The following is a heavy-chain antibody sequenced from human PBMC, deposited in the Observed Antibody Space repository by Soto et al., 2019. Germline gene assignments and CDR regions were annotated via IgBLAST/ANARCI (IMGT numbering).Heavy chain of an antibody. D-gene: IGHD1-26*01. Sequence: QVQLVQSGAEVKKPGSSVKVSCKTSGGTFSTSSIVWVRQAPGEGLEWMGGIIPIFGTANYAQKFQDRVTITADKSTNTAFMELSSLQSEDTAMYYCASSSGNNYGVGTNYYFDYWGQVTLVTVS. J-gene: IGHJ4*02. CDR3: ASSSGNNYGVGTNYYFDY. CDR1: GGTFSTSS. V-gene: IGHV1-69*06. CDR2: IIPIFGTA.